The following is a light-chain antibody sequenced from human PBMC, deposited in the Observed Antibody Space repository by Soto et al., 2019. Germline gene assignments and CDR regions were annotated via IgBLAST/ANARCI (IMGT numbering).Light chain of an antibody. CDR1: SSNVGGYNF. Sequence: QSVLTQPRSVSGSPGQSVTISCTGTSSNVGGYNFVSWYQQHPGKAPKLIIYDVTKRSSGVPDRFSGSKSYNTASLTISGVQAEDEADYHCCSYAGTYTWVFGGGTQLTVL. J-gene: IGLJ3*02. V-gene: IGLV2-11*01. CDR2: DVT. CDR3: CSYAGTYTWV.